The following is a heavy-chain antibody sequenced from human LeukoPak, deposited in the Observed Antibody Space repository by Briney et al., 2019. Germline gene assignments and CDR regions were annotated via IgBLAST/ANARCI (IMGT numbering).Heavy chain of an antibody. CDR1: GGSISSSSYY. CDR2: IYYSGST. J-gene: IGHJ4*02. CDR3: ARLVSRGWPDY. Sequence: PSETLSLTCTVSGGSISSSSYYWGWIRQPPGKGLEWIGSIYYSGSTYYNPSLKSRVTISVDTSKNQFSLKLSSVTAADTAVYYCARLVSRGWPDYWGQGTLVAVSS. D-gene: IGHD6-19*01. V-gene: IGHV4-39*07.